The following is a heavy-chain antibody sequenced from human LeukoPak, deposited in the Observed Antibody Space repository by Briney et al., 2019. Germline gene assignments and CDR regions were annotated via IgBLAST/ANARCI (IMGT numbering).Heavy chain of an antibody. D-gene: IGHD4-17*01. CDR2: INHSGST. CDR3: ARAYGDRFWVFDY. V-gene: IGHV4-34*01. Sequence: PSETLSLTCAVYGGSFSGYYWSWIRQPPGKGLEWIAEINHSGSTNYNASLKSRVTISGDTSKNQFYLQLSTVSAADTAVYYCARAYGDRFWVFDYWGQGTLVTVSS. J-gene: IGHJ4*02. CDR1: GGSFSGYY.